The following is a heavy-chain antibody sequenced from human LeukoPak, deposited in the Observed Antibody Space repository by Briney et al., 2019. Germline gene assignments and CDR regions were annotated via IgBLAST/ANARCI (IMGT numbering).Heavy chain of an antibody. CDR3: ARAPAAAAVDV. D-gene: IGHD6-13*01. V-gene: IGHV4-34*01. Sequence: PSETLSLTCAVYGGSFSGYYWSWIRQPPGKGLEWIGEINHSGSTNYNPSLKSRVTISVDTSKNQFSLRLSSVTAADTAVYYCARAPAAAAVDVWGQGTTVTVSS. CDR2: INHSGST. CDR1: GGSFSGYY. J-gene: IGHJ6*02.